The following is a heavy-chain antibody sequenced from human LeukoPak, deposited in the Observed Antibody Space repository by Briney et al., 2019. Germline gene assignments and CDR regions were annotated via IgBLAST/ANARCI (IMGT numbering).Heavy chain of an antibody. CDR2: IYHSGST. CDR3: ASTVVVVPAASPGVHYHYMDV. V-gene: IGHV4-38-2*01. Sequence: SETLSLTCAVSGYSISSGYYWGWIQQPPGKGLEWIGSIYHSGSTYYNPSLKSRVTISVDTSKNQFSLKLSSVTAADTALYYCASTVVVVPAASPGVHYHYMDVWGKGTTVTVSS. J-gene: IGHJ6*03. CDR1: GYSISSGYY. D-gene: IGHD2-2*01.